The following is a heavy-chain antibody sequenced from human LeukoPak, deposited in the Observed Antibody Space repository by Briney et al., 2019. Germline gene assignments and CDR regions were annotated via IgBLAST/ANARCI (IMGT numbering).Heavy chain of an antibody. CDR3: ARGRNGYCSSTSCYYFDY. CDR1: GGSISSSYW. J-gene: IGHJ4*02. CDR2: IYHSGST. Sequence: SETLSLTCGVSGGSISSSYWWSWVRQPPGKGLEWIGEIYHSGSTNYNPSLKSRVTISVDTSKNQFSLKLSSVTAADTAVYYCARGRNGYCSSTSCYYFDYWGQGTLVTVSS. D-gene: IGHD2-2*03. V-gene: IGHV4-4*02.